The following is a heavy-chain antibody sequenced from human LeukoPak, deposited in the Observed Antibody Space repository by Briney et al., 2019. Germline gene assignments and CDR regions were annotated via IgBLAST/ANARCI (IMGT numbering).Heavy chain of an antibody. CDR3: ARDRLYNWNDPLGY. Sequence: PGGSLRLSCAASGFSFSTYGMHWVRQAPGKGLEWVSGISWNSGSIGYADSVKGRFTISRDNAKNSLYLQMNSLRAEDTAVYYCARDRLYNWNDPLGYWGQGTLVTVSS. V-gene: IGHV3-9*01. J-gene: IGHJ4*02. CDR1: GFSFSTYG. CDR2: ISWNSGSI. D-gene: IGHD1-1*01.